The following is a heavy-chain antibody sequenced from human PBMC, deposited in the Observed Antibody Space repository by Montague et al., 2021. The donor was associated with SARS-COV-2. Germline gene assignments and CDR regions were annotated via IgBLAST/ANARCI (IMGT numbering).Heavy chain of an antibody. CDR2: TYYRSEWYN. J-gene: IGHJ4*02. V-gene: IGHV6-1*01. CDR1: GDSVSRNSAA. Sequence: CAISGDSVSRNSAAWNWNRQSPSRGLEWLGGTYYRSEWYNDYAVSVKSRITINPDTSKKQISLQLNSVTPEDTAVYYCARTSASSDYWGQGTLVTVSS. CDR3: ARTSASSDY. D-gene: IGHD1-26*01.